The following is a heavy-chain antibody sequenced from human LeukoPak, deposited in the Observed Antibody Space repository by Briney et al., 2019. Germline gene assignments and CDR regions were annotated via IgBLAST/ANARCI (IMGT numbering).Heavy chain of an antibody. CDR3: AKDINSGFWSGYYSGFDY. CDR2: ISGSGGST. V-gene: IGHV3-23*01. J-gene: IGHJ4*02. CDR1: GFTFSNYG. D-gene: IGHD3-3*01. Sequence: GGSLRLSCAASGFTFSNYGMSWVRQAPGKGLEWVSAISGSGGSTYYADSVKGRFTISRDNSKNTLYLQMNSLRAEDTAVYYCAKDINSGFWSGYYSGFDYWGQGTLVTVSS.